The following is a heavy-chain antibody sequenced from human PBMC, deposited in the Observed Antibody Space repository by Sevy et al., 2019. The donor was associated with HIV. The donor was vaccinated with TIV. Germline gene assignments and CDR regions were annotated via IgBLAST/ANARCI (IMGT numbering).Heavy chain of an antibody. CDR3: ARGPVLRFLELKNYYYYGMDV. J-gene: IGHJ6*02. CDR1: GYSFTSYW. V-gene: IGHV5-51*01. Sequence: GESLKISCKGSGYSFTSYWIGWVRQMPGKGLEWIGIIYPGDSDTRYSPSFQGQVTISADKSISTAYLQWSSLKASDTAMYYCARGPVLRFLELKNYYYYGMDVWGQGTTVTVSS. CDR2: IYPGDSDT. D-gene: IGHD3-3*01.